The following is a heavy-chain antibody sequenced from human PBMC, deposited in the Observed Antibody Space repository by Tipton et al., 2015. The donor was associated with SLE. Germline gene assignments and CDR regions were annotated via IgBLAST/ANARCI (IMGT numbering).Heavy chain of an antibody. Sequence: TLSLTCTVSGGSISSSSYYWGWIRQPPGKGLEWIGSIYSGGSTYYNPSLKSRVTVSVDTSKNQFSLKLTSVTAADTAVYLCARRTETGSLSAYDYWGQGTLVTVSS. V-gene: IGHV4-39*07. CDR3: ARRTETGSLSAYDY. D-gene: IGHD1-14*01. J-gene: IGHJ4*02. CDR2: IYSGGST. CDR1: GGSISSSSYY.